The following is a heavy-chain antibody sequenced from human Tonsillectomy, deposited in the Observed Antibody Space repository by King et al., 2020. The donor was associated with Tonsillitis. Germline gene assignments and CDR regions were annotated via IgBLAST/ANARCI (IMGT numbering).Heavy chain of an antibody. CDR2: VNYSGIT. D-gene: IGHD3-22*01. CDR1: GDATISNFY. V-gene: IGHV4-59*01. Sequence: QLQESGPGLVKPSETLSLTCTVSGDATISNFYWSWIRQPPGKGLEWIGYVNYSGITNYNPSLKSRVTISIDTSKNHFSLKLTSVTAADTAVYYCAREPAYDRSGDDGFDVWGQGTMVTVSS. J-gene: IGHJ3*01. CDR3: AREPAYDRSGDDGFDV.